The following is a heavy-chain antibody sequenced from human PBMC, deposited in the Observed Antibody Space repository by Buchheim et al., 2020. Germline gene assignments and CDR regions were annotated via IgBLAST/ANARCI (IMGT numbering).Heavy chain of an antibody. CDR2: TYHDGTT. Sequence: QVQLQESGPGLVKPSGTLSLTCAISGDSITTNHWWSWVRQSPDKGLEWIGETYHDGTTKYNPSLKSRFSISADTFNNQLSPRLTSVTAADAAVYCCARVRPAGDLGLFDSWGQGAL. CDR1: GDSITTNHW. D-gene: IGHD2-2*01. V-gene: IGHV4-4*01. CDR3: ARVRPAGDLGLFDS. J-gene: IGHJ5*01.